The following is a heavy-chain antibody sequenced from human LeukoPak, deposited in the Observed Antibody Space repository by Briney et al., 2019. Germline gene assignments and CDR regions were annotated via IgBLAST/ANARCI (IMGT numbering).Heavy chain of an antibody. CDR2: INWNGGST. CDR3: ARRALAGTGYYYYYMDV. Sequence: GGSLRLSCAASGFTFDDYGMSWVRQAPGKGREWVSGINWNGGSTGYADSVKGRFTISRDNAKNSLYLQMNSLRAEDTALYYCARRALAGTGYYYYYMDVWGKGTTVTVSS. D-gene: IGHD6-19*01. V-gene: IGHV3-20*04. J-gene: IGHJ6*03. CDR1: GFTFDDYG.